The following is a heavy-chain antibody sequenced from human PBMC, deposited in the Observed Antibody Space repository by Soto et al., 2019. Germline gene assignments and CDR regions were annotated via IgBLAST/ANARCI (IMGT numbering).Heavy chain of an antibody. D-gene: IGHD3-3*01. V-gene: IGHV5-10-1*01. CDR1: GYSFTSYW. J-gene: IGHJ6*02. Sequence: PGESLKISCKGSGYSFTSYWISWVRQMPGKGLEWMGRIDPSDSYTNYSPSFQGHVTISADKSISTAYLXXXSLKASDTAMYYCXXXXKGSITIFGVVINDYYYGMDVWGQGTTVTVSS. CDR2: IDPSDSYT. CDR3: XXXXKGSITIFGVVINDYYYGMDV.